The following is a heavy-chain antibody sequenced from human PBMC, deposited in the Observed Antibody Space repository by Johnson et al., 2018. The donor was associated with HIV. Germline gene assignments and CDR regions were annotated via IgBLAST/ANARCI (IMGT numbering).Heavy chain of an antibody. V-gene: IGHV3-30*04. CDR1: GFTFSSYA. D-gene: IGHD3-22*01. J-gene: IGHJ3*02. CDR3: ARDLAIVVAYDAFDI. Sequence: VQLVESGGGVVQPGRSLRLSCAASGFTFSSYAKHWVRQAPGQGLEWVAVISYDGSNKYYADSVTGRFTISRDNSKNTLYLQMNSLRPEDTAVYYCARDLAIVVAYDAFDIWGQGTMVTVSS. CDR2: ISYDGSNK.